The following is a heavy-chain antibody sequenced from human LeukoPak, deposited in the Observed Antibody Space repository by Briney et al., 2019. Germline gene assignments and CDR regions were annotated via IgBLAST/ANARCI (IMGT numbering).Heavy chain of an antibody. CDR1: GFTFSSYG. CDR2: IWYDGSNK. V-gene: IGHV3-33*06. CDR3: AKDGDQADDSSGLDY. D-gene: IGHD3-22*01. Sequence: GGSLRLSCAASGFTFSSYGMHWVRQAPGKGLEWVAVIWYDGSNKYYADSVKGRFTISRDNSKNTLYLQMNSLRAEDTAVYYCAKDGDQADDSSGLDYWGQGTLVTVSS. J-gene: IGHJ4*02.